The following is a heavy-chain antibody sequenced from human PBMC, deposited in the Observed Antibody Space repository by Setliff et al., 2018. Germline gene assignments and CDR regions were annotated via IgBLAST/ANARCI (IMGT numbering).Heavy chain of an antibody. CDR1: GGPINSGPYY. D-gene: IGHD1-26*01. Sequence: SETLSLTCTVSGGPINSGPYYWTWIRQSAGKGLEWIGQIYSKGSMNYNPSLKSRVTISADSSKSQFFLELNSVTAADTAVYYCARGDSSGNNYPVLDYWGQGSLVTVSS. V-gene: IGHV4-61*09. CDR2: IYSKGSM. CDR3: ARGDSSGNNYPVLDY. J-gene: IGHJ4*02.